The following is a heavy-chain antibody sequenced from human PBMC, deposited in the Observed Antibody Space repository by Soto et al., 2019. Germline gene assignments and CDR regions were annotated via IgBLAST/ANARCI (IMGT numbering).Heavy chain of an antibody. CDR1: GFTFSSYA. Sequence: EVQLLESGGGLVQPGGSLRLSCAASGFTFSSYAMSWVRQAPGKGLEWVSAISGSGGSTYYADSVKGRFTISRDNSKNTLYLQMNSLRAEDTAVYYCARALDDSSGYGWGMDVWGQGTTVTVSS. J-gene: IGHJ6*02. V-gene: IGHV3-23*01. CDR2: ISGSGGST. CDR3: ARALDDSSGYGWGMDV. D-gene: IGHD3-22*01.